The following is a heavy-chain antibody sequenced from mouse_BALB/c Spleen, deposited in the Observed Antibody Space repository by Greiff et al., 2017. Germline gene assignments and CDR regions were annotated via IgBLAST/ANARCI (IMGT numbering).Heavy chain of an antibody. D-gene: IGHD2-2*01. J-gene: IGHJ4*01. V-gene: IGHV2-6-4*01. CDR3: ARNKGDYGYDGYAMDY. Sequence: VQVVESGPGLVAPSQSLSITCTVSGFSLSRYSVHWVRQPPGKGLEWLGMIWGGGSTDYNSALKSRLSISKDNSKSQVFLKMNSLQTDDTAMYYCARNKGDYGYDGYAMDYWGQGTSVTVSS. CDR1: GFSLSRYS. CDR2: IWGGGST.